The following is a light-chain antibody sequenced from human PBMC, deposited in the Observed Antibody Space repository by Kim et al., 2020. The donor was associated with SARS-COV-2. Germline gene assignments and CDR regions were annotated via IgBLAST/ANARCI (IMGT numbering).Light chain of an antibody. CDR2: GAS. CDR1: QSVSSSN. Sequence: LSPGETATLSCRAGQSVSSSNLAWYQQTPGQAPRLLIYGASSRATGIPDRFSGSGSGTDFTLTISRLEPEDFAVYYCQQYGSSPRTFGQGTKLEI. V-gene: IGKV3-20*01. CDR3: QQYGSSPRT. J-gene: IGKJ2*01.